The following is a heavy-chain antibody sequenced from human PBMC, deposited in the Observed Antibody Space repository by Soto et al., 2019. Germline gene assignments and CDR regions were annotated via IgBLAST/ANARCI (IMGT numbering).Heavy chain of an antibody. CDR3: ARDGKGRVDTDAFDI. Sequence: SVKVSCKASGGTFSSYAISWVRQAPGQGLEWMGGIIPIFGTANYAQKFQGRVTITADKSTSTAYMELSSLRSEDTAVYYCARDGKGRVDTDAFDIWGQGTMVTVSS. CDR2: IIPIFGTA. CDR1: GGTFSSYA. J-gene: IGHJ3*02. D-gene: IGHD5-18*01. V-gene: IGHV1-69*06.